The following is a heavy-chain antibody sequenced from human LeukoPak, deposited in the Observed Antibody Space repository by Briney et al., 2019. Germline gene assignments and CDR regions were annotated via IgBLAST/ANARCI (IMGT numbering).Heavy chain of an antibody. J-gene: IGHJ4*02. CDR2: IYYSGST. CDR1: GGSISSSSYY. Sequence: SETLSLTCTVSGGSISSSSYYWGWIRQPPGKGLEWIGSIYYSGSTYYNPSLKSRVTISVDTSKNQFSLKLSSVTAADTAVYYCARQGGYFYWGQGTLVTVSS. CDR3: ARQGGYFY. D-gene: IGHD1-26*01. V-gene: IGHV4-39*01.